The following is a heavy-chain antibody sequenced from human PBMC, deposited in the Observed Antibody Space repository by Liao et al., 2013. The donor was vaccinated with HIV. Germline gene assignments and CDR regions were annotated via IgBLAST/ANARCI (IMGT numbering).Heavy chain of an antibody. V-gene: IGHV4-34*01. D-gene: IGHD3-3*01. CDR1: GGSFSGYY. J-gene: IGHJ2*01. CDR2: INHSGST. CDR3: ARPDFWSGYYRDKGYFDL. Sequence: QVQLQQWGAGLLKPSETLSLTCAVYGGSFSGYYWSWIRQPPGKGLEWIGEINHSGSTNYNPSLKSRVTISVDTSKNQFSLKLSSVTAADTAVYYCARPDFWSGYYRDKGYFDLWGRGTLVTVSS.